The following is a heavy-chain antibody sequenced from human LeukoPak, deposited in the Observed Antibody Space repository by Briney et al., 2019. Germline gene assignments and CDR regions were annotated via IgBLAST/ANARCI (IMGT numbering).Heavy chain of an antibody. CDR1: GGTFSSYA. CDR3: ARGPSDYDFWSGALSGYMDV. CDR2: IIPIFGTA. Sequence: ASVRVSCKASGGTFSSYAISWVRQAPGQGLEWMGGIIPIFGTANYAQKFQGRVTITTDESTSTAYMELSSLRSEDTAVYYCARGPSDYDFWSGALSGYMDVWGKGTTVTVSS. J-gene: IGHJ6*03. V-gene: IGHV1-69*05. D-gene: IGHD3-3*01.